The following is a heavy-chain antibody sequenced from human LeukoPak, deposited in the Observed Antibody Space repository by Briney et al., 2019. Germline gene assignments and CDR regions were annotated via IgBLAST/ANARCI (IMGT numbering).Heavy chain of an antibody. J-gene: IGHJ4*02. CDR3: AKDRGYSGYDGGFDY. CDR1: GFTFSDYF. D-gene: IGHD5-12*01. V-gene: IGHV3-11*01. Sequence: GGSLRLSCAASGFTFSDYFMGWVRQAPGKGLEWVSYITNNGRKTYYADSMKGRFTISRDNAKNSLFLQMNSLRAEDTAVYYCAKDRGYSGYDGGFDYWGQGTLVTVSS. CDR2: ITNNGRKT.